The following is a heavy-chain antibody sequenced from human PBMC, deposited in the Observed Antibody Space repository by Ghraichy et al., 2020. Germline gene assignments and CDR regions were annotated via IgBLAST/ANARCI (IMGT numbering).Heavy chain of an antibody. CDR3: AQHLNYIAFNY. Sequence: GGSLRLSCAASGFSFSSPWMNWVRQAPGKGPEWVASIKEDGSQTYYEDSVKGRFTISRDNARNSLFLQMNSLRAEDTAVYYCAQHLNYIAFNYLGQGSLVTVSS. D-gene: IGHD2-21*01. J-gene: IGHJ4*02. CDR2: IKEDGSQT. CDR1: GFSFSSPW. V-gene: IGHV3-7*01.